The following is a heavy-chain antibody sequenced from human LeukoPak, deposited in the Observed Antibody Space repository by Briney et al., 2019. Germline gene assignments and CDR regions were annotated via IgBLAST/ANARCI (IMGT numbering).Heavy chain of an antibody. CDR3: ARDDYGDYGLLDYYYGMDV. CDR1: GYTFTGYY. CDR2: INPNSGGT. J-gene: IGHJ6*02. Sequence: ASVKVSCKASGYTFTGYYMHWVRQAPGQGLEWMGRINPNSGGTNYAQKFQGRVTMTRDTSISTAYMELSRLRSDDTAVYYCARDDYGDYGLLDYYYGMDVWGQGTTVTVSS. V-gene: IGHV1-2*06. D-gene: IGHD4-17*01.